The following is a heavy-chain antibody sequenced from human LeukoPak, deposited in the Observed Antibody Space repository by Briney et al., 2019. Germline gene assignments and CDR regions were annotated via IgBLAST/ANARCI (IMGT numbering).Heavy chain of an antibody. Sequence: SQTLSLTCAISGDSVSSNSAAWNWIRQSPSRGLEWLGRTYYRSKWYNDYAVSVKSLITINPDTSKNQFSLQLNSVTPEDTAVYYCARGNYYYDSSGYPNFDYWGQGTLVTVSS. CDR1: GDSVSSNSAA. CDR2: TYYRSKWYN. CDR3: ARGNYYYDSSGYPNFDY. D-gene: IGHD3-22*01. V-gene: IGHV6-1*01. J-gene: IGHJ4*02.